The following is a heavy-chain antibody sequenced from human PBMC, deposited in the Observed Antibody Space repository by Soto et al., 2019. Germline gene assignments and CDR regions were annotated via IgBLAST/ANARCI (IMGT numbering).Heavy chain of an antibody. CDR1: GGSISSYY. V-gene: IGHV4-59*08. CDR3: ARNYGPGYTFDY. Sequence: QVQLQESGPGLVKPSETLSLTCTVSGGSISSYYWSWIRQPPGKGLEWIGYIYYSGSTHYNPSLKSRVTISVDTSKNQFSLKLSSVTAADTAVYYCARNYGPGYTFDYWGQGTLVTVSS. D-gene: IGHD3-10*01. J-gene: IGHJ4*02. CDR2: IYYSGST.